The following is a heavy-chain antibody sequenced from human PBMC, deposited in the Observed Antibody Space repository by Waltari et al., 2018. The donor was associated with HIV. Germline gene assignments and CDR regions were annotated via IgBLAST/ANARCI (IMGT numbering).Heavy chain of an antibody. V-gene: IGHV4-4*02. Sequence: QVQLQDSGPGLVKPLGTLSLTCVVSGGSISSSNWWSWVRQPPGKGLEWIGEIYHSGSTNYNPSLKSRVTISVDKSKDKFTLKLRSVTAADTAVYFCARVSSLTGYYKALDYWGQGTLVTVSS. D-gene: IGHD3-9*01. CDR3: ARVSSLTGYYKALDY. CDR1: GGSISSSNW. CDR2: IYHSGST. J-gene: IGHJ4*02.